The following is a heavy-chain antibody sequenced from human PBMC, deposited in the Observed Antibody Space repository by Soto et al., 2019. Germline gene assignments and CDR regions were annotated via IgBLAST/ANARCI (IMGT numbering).Heavy chain of an antibody. J-gene: IGHJ4*02. D-gene: IGHD4-17*01. CDR2: ISYDGSKK. Sequence: QVHLVESGGGVVQPGRSLRLSCAASGFPFTTFGMHWVRQAPSKGLEWVALISYDGSKKFYADSVKGRFTISRDNSKNTLFLQMNRLRAEDTALYYCAYGDYQLPDYWGQGTLV. V-gene: IGHV3-30*03. CDR3: AYGDYQLPDY. CDR1: GFPFTTFG.